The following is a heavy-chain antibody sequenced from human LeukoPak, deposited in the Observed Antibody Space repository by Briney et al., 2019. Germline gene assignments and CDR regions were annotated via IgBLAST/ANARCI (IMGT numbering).Heavy chain of an antibody. CDR1: GFTFSTYG. D-gene: IGHD2-21*02. Sequence: PGGSLRLSCAASGFTFSTYGMHWVRQAPGKGLEWVAFIRYDGTNQYYADSVKGRFTISRDNAKNSLYLQMNSLRVEDTAMYYCARDGLRRPPTPYCGGDCPLDYWGQGTLVSVSS. CDR3: ARDGLRRPPTPYCGGDCPLDY. J-gene: IGHJ4*02. V-gene: IGHV3-30*02. CDR2: IRYDGTNQ.